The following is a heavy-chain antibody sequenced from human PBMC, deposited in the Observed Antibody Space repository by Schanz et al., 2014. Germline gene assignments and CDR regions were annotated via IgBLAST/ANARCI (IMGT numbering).Heavy chain of an antibody. CDR1: GFTFSRHA. CDR3: AGDWASGRYYSDY. D-gene: IGHD1-26*01. Sequence: QVELVESGGGVVQPGRSLRLSCAASGFTFSRHAMHWVRQAAGKGLEWVAAITYDGSNKYYAESVKGRFAISRDNSKDTLYLQMNSLRTEDTAMYYCAGDWASGRYYSDYWGQGTLVTVSS. CDR2: ITYDGSNK. V-gene: IGHV3-30*09. J-gene: IGHJ4*02.